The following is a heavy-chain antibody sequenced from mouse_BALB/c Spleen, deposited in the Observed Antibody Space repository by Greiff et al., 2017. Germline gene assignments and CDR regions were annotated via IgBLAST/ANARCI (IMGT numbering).Heavy chain of an antibody. D-gene: IGHD1-1*01. CDR1: GFSLTSYG. CDR2: IWAGGST. V-gene: IGHV2-9*02. Sequence: VKLMESGPGLVAPSQSLSITCTVSGFSLTSYGVHWVRQPPGKGLEWLGVIWAGGSTNYNSALMSRLSISKDNSKSQVFLKMNSLQTDDTAMYYCARAGDYYGTDFDDWGQGTTLTVSS. CDR3: ARAGDYYGTDFDD. J-gene: IGHJ2*01.